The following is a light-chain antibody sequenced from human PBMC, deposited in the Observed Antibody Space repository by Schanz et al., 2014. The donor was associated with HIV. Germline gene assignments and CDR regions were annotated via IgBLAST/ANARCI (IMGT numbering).Light chain of an antibody. J-gene: IGLJ2*01. CDR1: SSNIGAGYD. V-gene: IGLV1-40*01. CDR3: SSYAGSNVA. CDR2: ANT. Sequence: QSVLTQPPSVSGAPGQRVTISCTGSSSNIGAGYDVHWYQQLPGTAPKVLIFANTHRPSGVPDRFSGSKSGTSASLAITGLQAEDEADYYCSSYAGSNVAFGGGTKLTVL.